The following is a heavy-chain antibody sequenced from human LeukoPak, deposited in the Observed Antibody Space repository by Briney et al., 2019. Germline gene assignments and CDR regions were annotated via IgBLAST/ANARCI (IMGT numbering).Heavy chain of an antibody. CDR3: ARSLSSGVTNY. Sequence: GGSLRLSCAASGFPFSDHWTNWVRQAPGKGLEWVANINVDGSETYYVDSVKGRFTISRDNAKNTLYLQLDSLRDEDTAMYYCARSLSSGVTNYWGQGTLVTVSS. J-gene: IGHJ4*02. D-gene: IGHD3-3*01. V-gene: IGHV3-7*01. CDR2: INVDGSET. CDR1: GFPFSDHW.